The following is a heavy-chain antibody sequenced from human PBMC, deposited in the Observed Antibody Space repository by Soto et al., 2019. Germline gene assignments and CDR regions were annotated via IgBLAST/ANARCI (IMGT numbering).Heavy chain of an antibody. Sequence: VQLQESGPGQVKPSETLSLTCSVSGGSVSSGSFHWSWIRQPPGKGLQFIGSIFYNGTANYSPSRMNRVSISIDTSQSQFFLQLISVAAADTAVYYCARIGGWYDIDFWGQGSLVTVSS. J-gene: IGHJ4*02. CDR2: IFYNGTA. CDR3: ARIGGWYDIDF. D-gene: IGHD6-19*01. V-gene: IGHV4-61*01. CDR1: GGSVSSGSFH.